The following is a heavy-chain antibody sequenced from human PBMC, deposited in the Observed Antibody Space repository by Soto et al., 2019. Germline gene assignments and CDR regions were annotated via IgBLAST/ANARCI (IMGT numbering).Heavy chain of an antibody. J-gene: IGHJ5*02. CDR3: ARVQNFFDSIGYYDH. Sequence: QIQLVQSAAEVKKPGASVKVSCKTSGYNFVSYGISWVRQAPGQGLEWMGWISPYNGNTNFAQRFRGRVTLTTDTSTDIVYMDLGSLKSDVTGVYYCARVQNFFDSIGYYDHWGQGTLITVSS. CDR1: GYNFVSYG. D-gene: IGHD3-22*01. V-gene: IGHV1-18*04. CDR2: ISPYNGNT.